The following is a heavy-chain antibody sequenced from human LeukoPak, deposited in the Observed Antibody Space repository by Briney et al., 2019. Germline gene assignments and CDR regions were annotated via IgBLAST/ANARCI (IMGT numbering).Heavy chain of an antibody. CDR2: ISWNSGSI. D-gene: IGHD6-13*01. CDR1: GFTFDDYA. J-gene: IGHJ4*02. Sequence: PGGSLRLSCAASGFTFDDYAMHWVRQAPGKGLEWVSGISWNSGSIGYADSVKGRFTISRDNAKNSLYLQMNSLRAEDTALYYCAKDTAAAGPYYFDYWGQGTLATVSS. V-gene: IGHV3-9*01. CDR3: AKDTAAAGPYYFDY.